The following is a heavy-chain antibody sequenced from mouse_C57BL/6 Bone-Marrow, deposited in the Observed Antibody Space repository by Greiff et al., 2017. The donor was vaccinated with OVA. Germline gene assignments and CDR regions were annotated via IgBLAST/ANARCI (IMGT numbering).Heavy chain of an antibody. Sequence: EVQLVESGGGLVKPGGSLKLSCAASGFTFSDYGMHWVRQAPEKGLEWVAYISSGSSTIYYADTVKGRFTISRDNAKNTLFLQMTSLRSEDTAMYYCARSFYYYGSSYGFAYWGQGTLVTVSA. CDR1: GFTFSDYG. D-gene: IGHD1-1*01. J-gene: IGHJ3*01. V-gene: IGHV5-17*01. CDR3: ARSFYYYGSSYGFAY. CDR2: ISSGSSTI.